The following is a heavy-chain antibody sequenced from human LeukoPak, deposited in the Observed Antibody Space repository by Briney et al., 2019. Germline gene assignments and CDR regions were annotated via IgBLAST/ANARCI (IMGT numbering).Heavy chain of an antibody. Sequence: PGGSLRLSCAASGFTFSSYWMSWVRQAPGKGLEWVANIKQDGSEKYYVDSVKGQFTISRDNAKNSLYLQRNSLRAEDTAVYYCARGANWLYSNYYYYMDVWGTGTTVTVSS. J-gene: IGHJ6*03. CDR3: ARGANWLYSNYYYYMDV. CDR1: GFTFSSYW. CDR2: IKQDGSEK. D-gene: IGHD4-11*01. V-gene: IGHV3-7*01.